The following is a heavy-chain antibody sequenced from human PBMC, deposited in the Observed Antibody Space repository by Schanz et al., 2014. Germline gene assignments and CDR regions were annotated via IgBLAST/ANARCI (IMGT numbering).Heavy chain of an antibody. CDR2: TYSGGST. Sequence: ESGGGLVKPGGSLRLSCAASGFTVSSNYMSWVRQAPGKGLEWVSITYSGGSTYYADSVKGRFTISRDNSKNTLYLLMNSLRAEDTAVYYCAKDLISGWSGFDYWGQGTLXTVSS. CDR3: AKDLISGWSGFDY. D-gene: IGHD6-19*01. CDR1: GFTVSSNY. V-gene: IGHV3-66*01. J-gene: IGHJ4*02.